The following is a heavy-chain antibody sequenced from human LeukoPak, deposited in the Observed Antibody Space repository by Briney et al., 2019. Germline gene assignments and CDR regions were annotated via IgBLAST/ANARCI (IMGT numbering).Heavy chain of an antibody. D-gene: IGHD3-10*01. CDR2: IHHSGST. CDR3: ARALENYYGSGTYPDY. J-gene: IGHJ4*02. CDR1: GGSFSGYY. V-gene: IGHV4-34*01. Sequence: PSETLSLTCAVYGGSFSGYYWSWIRQPPGRGLEWIGEIHHSGSTNYNPSLKSRVTISVGTSKNQFSLKLSSVTAADTAVYYCARALENYYGSGTYPDYWGQGTLVTVSP.